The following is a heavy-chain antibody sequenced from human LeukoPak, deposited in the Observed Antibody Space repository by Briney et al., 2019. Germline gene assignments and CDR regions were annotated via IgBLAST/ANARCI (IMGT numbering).Heavy chain of an antibody. CDR1: GFTVSSNY. D-gene: IGHD3-22*01. Sequence: PGGSLRLSCAASGFTVSSNYMSWVRQAPGKGLEWVSVIYSGGSTYYADSVKGRFTISRDNSKNTLYLQMNSLRAEDTAVYYCARRHNYCDSSGLDYWGQGTLVTVSS. CDR3: ARRHNYCDSSGLDY. CDR2: IYSGGST. J-gene: IGHJ4*02. V-gene: IGHV3-66*04.